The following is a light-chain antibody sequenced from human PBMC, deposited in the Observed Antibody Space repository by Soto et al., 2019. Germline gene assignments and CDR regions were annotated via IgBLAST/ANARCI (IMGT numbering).Light chain of an antibody. Sequence: SALTQPASVSWAPGQAIAIACTGTTSDVGGYNYVSWDQQHPGQVPKLLIHEFSNRPSGVSTRFSSSKSGNPASLPISGLQAEDEADYYCLSKTSTISYVFGTGPKGPVL. CDR2: EFS. CDR3: LSKTSTISYV. V-gene: IGLV2-14*01. CDR1: TSDVGGYNY. J-gene: IGLJ1*01.